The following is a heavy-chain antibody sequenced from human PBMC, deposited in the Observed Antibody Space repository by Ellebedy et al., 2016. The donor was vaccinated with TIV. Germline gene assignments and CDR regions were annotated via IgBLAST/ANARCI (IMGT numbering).Heavy chain of an antibody. CDR1: GFTFSDYY. Sequence: GGSLRLSCAASGFTFSDYYMSWIRQAPGKGLEWVSYISNSDSSIFYADAVRGRFTISRDNAENLLYLQMKSLRAEDTAVYYCARDARFIDHQHNWFDPWGQGTLVTVSS. J-gene: IGHJ5*02. V-gene: IGHV3-11*01. CDR3: ARDARFIDHQHNWFDP. CDR2: ISNSDSSI. D-gene: IGHD2-2*01.